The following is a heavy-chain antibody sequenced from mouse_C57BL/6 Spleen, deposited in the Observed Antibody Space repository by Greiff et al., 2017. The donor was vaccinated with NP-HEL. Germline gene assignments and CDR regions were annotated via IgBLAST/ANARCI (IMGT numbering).Heavy chain of an antibody. CDR3: ARSASPPQAPYYYAMDY. D-gene: IGHD3-2*02. V-gene: IGHV1-82*01. J-gene: IGHJ4*01. Sequence: VQLVESGPELVKPGASVKISCKASGYAFSSSWMNWVKQRPGKGLEWIGRIYPGDGDTTYNGKFKGKATLTADKSSSNAYMQFSSLTSYDSAVYFCARSASPPQAPYYYAMDYWGQGTSVTVSS. CDR2: IYPGDGDT. CDR1: GYAFSSSW.